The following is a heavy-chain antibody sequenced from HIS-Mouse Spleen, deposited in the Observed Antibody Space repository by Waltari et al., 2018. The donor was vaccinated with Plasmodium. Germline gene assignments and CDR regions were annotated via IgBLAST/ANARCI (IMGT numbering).Heavy chain of an antibody. V-gene: IGHV1-18*01. J-gene: IGHJ4*02. CDR3: ARDHPQGYSSSWYDY. CDR2: ISAYNGNT. D-gene: IGHD6-13*01. CDR1: GYTFTSYG. Sequence: QVQLMQSGAEVKKPGASVKVSCQASGYTFTSYGISWVRQAPGKGLEWMGWISAYNGNTNYAQKLQGRVTMTTDTSTSTAYMELRSLRSDDTAVYYCARDHPQGYSSSWYDYWGQGTLVTVSS.